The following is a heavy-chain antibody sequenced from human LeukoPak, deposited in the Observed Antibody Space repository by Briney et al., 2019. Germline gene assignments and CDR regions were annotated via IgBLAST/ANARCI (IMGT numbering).Heavy chain of an antibody. V-gene: IGHV3-30*02. J-gene: IGHJ4*02. Sequence: GGSLRLSCAASGFTFSSYGMHWVRQAPDKRLEWVAFTRYDGSDKYYVDSVKGRFTISRDNSKNTLYPQMNSPRAEDTAVYYCAKDRHVWGYSYGETFDFWGQETLVTVSS. CDR1: GFTFSSYG. CDR2: TRYDGSDK. CDR3: AKDRHVWGYSYGETFDF. D-gene: IGHD5-18*01.